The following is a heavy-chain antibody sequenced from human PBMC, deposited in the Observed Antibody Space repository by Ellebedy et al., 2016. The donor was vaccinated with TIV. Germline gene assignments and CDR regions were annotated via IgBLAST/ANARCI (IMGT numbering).Heavy chain of an antibody. Sequence: GESLKISXAASGFTFSSYAMNWVRQAPGKGLEWVSSVSVSGDATFYADSVTGRFSISRDNSKNTLFLQMNGLRAEDTAVYYCAKVYYGDYLYFDYWGQGTLVTVSS. CDR3: AKVYYGDYLYFDY. J-gene: IGHJ4*02. D-gene: IGHD4-17*01. CDR1: GFTFSSYA. CDR2: VSVSGDAT. V-gene: IGHV3-23*01.